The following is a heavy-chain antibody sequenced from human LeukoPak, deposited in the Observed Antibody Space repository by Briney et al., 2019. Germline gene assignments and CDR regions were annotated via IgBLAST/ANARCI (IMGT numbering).Heavy chain of an antibody. CDR3: AASIVVVTADDAFDI. J-gene: IGHJ3*02. CDR2: IYHSGST. D-gene: IGHD2-21*02. CDR1: GGSISSGGYS. V-gene: IGHV4-30-2*01. Sequence: SQTLSLTCAVSGGSISSGGYSWSWIRQPPGKGLEWIGYIYHSGSTYYNPSLKSRVTISVDRSKNQFSLKLSSVTAADTAVYYCAASIVVVTADDAFDIWGQGTMVTVSS.